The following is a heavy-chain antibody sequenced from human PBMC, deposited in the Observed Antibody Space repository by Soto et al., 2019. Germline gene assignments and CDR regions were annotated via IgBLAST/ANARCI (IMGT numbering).Heavy chain of an antibody. Sequence: QVQLVESGGGVVQPGRSLRLSCAASGFTFNNYGMHWVRQAPGKGLEWLAVIWNDGSNSSYANSVKGRFTISRDNSKNELYLQMSSLRAEDTAVYYCARRQIPPPTRGAANARGGMDVWGQGTTVTVSS. CDR1: GFTFNNYG. V-gene: IGHV3-33*01. D-gene: IGHD6-13*01. J-gene: IGHJ6*02. CDR3: ARRQIPPPTRGAANARGGMDV. CDR2: IWNDGSNS.